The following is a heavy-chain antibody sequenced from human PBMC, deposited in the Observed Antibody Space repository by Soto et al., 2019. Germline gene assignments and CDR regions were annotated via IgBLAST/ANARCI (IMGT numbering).Heavy chain of an antibody. CDR1: GGSISSGGYY. CDR3: ARDKRTGIAARGGDYYYGMDV. J-gene: IGHJ6*02. V-gene: IGHV4-31*03. D-gene: IGHD6-13*01. Sequence: SETLSLTCTVSGGSISSGGYYWSWIRQHPGKGLEWIGYIYYSGSIYYNPSLKSRVTISVDTSKNQFSLKLSSVTAADTAVYYCARDKRTGIAARGGDYYYGMDVWGQGTTVTVSS. CDR2: IYYSGSI.